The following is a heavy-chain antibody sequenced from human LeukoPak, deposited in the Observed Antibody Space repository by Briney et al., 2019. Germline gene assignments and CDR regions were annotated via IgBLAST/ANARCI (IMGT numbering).Heavy chain of an antibody. D-gene: IGHD3-3*01. CDR1: GYTFTSYG. Sequence: ASVKVSCKASGYTFTSYGISWVRPAPGQGLEWMGWISAYNGNTNYAQELQGRVTMTTDTSTSTAYMELRSLRSDDTAVYYCARDETHYDFWSGYYNYFDYWGQGTLVTVSS. V-gene: IGHV1-18*01. CDR2: ISAYNGNT. J-gene: IGHJ4*02. CDR3: ARDETHYDFWSGYYNYFDY.